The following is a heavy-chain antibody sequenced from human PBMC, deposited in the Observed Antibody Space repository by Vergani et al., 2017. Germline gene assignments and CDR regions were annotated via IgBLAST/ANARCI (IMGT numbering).Heavy chain of an antibody. CDR3: AREGIAAASDYYYYGMDV. V-gene: IGHV3-74*01. CDR1: GFTFSSYW. Sequence: EVQLVESGGGLVQPGGSLRLSCAASGFTFSSYWMHWVRQAPGKGLVWVSRINSDGSSTSYADSVKGRFTISRDNAKNTLYLQMNSLRAEDTAVYYCAREGIAAASDYYYYGMDVWGQGTTVTVSS. CDR2: INSDGSST. J-gene: IGHJ6*02. D-gene: IGHD6-13*01.